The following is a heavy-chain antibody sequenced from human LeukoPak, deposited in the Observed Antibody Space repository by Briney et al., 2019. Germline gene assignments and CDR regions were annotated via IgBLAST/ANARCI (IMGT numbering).Heavy chain of an antibody. D-gene: IGHD2-15*01. CDR1: GYTFTDYY. Sequence: SVKVSCKASGYTFTDYYMHWVRQAPGQGLEWMGGIIPIFGTANYAQKFQGRVTITADESTSTAYMELSSLRSEDTAVYYCARGQPLLPYFDYWGQGTLVTVS. V-gene: IGHV1-69*13. CDR3: ARGQPLLPYFDY. CDR2: IIPIFGTA. J-gene: IGHJ4*02.